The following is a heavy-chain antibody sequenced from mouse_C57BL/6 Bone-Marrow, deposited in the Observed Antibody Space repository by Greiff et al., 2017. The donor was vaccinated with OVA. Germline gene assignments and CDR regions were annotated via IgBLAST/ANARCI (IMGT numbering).Heavy chain of an antibody. J-gene: IGHJ1*03. CDR1: GYTFTSYW. Sequence: QVQLKQSGAELAKPGASVKLSCKASGYTFTSYWMHWVKQRPGQGLEWIGYINTSSGYTKYNQKFKDKATLTADKSSSTAYMQLSSLTYEDSAVYYCANGSSYDWYFDVWGTGTTVTVSS. CDR3: ANGSSYDWYFDV. CDR2: INTSSGYT. V-gene: IGHV1-7*01. D-gene: IGHD1-1*01.